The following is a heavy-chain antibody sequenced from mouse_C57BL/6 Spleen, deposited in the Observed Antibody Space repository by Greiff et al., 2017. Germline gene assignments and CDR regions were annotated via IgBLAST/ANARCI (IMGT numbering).Heavy chain of an antibody. CDR3: ARAGTSIPLDY. D-gene: IGHD2-10*02. V-gene: IGHV1-12*01. CDR2: IYPGNGDT. CDR1: GYTFTSYN. Sequence: QVQLKESGAELVRPGASVKMSCKASGYTFTSYNMPWVKQTPRQGLEWIGAIYPGNGDTSYNQKFKGKATLTVDKSTSTAYMQLSSLTSEDSAVYFCARAGTSIPLDYWGQGTTLTVSS. J-gene: IGHJ2*01.